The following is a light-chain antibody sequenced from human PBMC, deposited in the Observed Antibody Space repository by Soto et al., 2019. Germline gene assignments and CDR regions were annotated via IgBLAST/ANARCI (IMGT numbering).Light chain of an antibody. CDR1: SGDVGAYNY. CDR2: DVT. J-gene: IGLJ1*01. CDR3: SSYTGSGTLFV. V-gene: IGLV2-14*03. Sequence: QSALTQPASVSGSPGQSITISCTGTSGDVGAYNYVSWYQQHPGRAPRLMIYDVTNRPSGVSNRFSGSKSGNTASLTISGLQAEDEADYYCSSYTGSGTLFVFGTGTELTVL.